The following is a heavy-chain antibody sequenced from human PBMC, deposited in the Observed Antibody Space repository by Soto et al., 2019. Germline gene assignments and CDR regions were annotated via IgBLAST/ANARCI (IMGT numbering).Heavy chain of an antibody. V-gene: IGHV4-39*01. CDR3: ARLPPANTVTTSHYFDY. Sequence: SSETLSLTCTVSGGSISSSSXYWGWIRQPPGKGLEWIGSIYYSGSTYYNPSLKSRVTISVDTSKNQFSLKLSSVTAADTAVYYCARLPPANTVTTSHYFDYWGQGTLVTVSS. J-gene: IGHJ4*02. D-gene: IGHD4-17*01. CDR2: IYYSGST. CDR1: GGSISSSSXY.